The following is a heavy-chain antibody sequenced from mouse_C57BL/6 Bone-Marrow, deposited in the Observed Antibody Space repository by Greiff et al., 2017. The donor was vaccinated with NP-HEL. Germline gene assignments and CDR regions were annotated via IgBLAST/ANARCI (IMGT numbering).Heavy chain of an antibody. V-gene: IGHV15-2*01. Sequence: VQLQQSGSELRSPGSSVKLSCKDFDSEVFPIAYMSWVRQKPGHGFEWIGGILPSIGRTIYGEKFEDKATLDADTLSNTAYLELNSLTSEDSAIYYCARQGFTTVVAFNWYFDVWGTGTTVTVSS. CDR1: DSEVFPIAY. D-gene: IGHD1-1*01. CDR3: ARQGFTTVVAFNWYFDV. J-gene: IGHJ1*03. CDR2: ILPSIGRT.